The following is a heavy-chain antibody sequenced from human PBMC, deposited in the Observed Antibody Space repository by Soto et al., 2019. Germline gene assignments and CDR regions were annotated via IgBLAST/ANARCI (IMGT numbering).Heavy chain of an antibody. CDR1: GFTFRSYA. CDR2: MSGAGRSS. Sequence: DVQLLESGGDLVQPGGSLRLSCAASGFTFRSYAMSWVRQAPGKGLEWVSSMSGAGRSSYDADSVKGQFTISRDNSKNPLYLQMNNLRAEDTALYYCAKGPIFGVENIYDYWGQGTLVTVSS. V-gene: IGHV3-23*01. CDR3: AKGPIFGVENIYDY. J-gene: IGHJ4*02. D-gene: IGHD3-3*01.